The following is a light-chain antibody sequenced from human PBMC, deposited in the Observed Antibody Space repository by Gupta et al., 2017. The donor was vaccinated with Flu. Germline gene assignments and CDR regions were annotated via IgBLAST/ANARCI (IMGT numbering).Light chain of an antibody. CDR2: DVT. J-gene: IGLJ1*01. CDR3: SSYSNSNTRYV. V-gene: IGLV2-14*03. CDR1: SSDIGAYSY. Sequence: ITISCTGTSSDIGAYSYVSWFQHHPGKAPKLLIFDVTIRPSDVSSRFSGSKSGNTASLTISGLQAEDEADYYCSSYSNSNTRYVFGTGTQVTVL.